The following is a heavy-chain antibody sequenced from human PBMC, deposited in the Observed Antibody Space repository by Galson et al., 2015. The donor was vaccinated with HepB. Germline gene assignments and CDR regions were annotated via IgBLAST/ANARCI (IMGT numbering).Heavy chain of an antibody. J-gene: IGHJ3*02. CDR1: GYTFTGYY. CDR2: INPNSGGT. D-gene: IGHD6-13*01. V-gene: IGHV1-2*04. CDR3: ARALSIAAALDAFDI. Sequence: SVKVSCKASGYTFTGYYMHWVRQAPGQGLEWMGWINPNSGGTNYAQKFQGWVTMTRDTSISTAYMELSRLRSDDTAVYYCARALSIAAALDAFDIWGQGTMVTVSS.